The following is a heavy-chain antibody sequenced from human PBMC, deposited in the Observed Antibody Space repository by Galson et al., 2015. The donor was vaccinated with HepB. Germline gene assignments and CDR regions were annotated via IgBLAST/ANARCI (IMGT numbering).Heavy chain of an antibody. V-gene: IGHV1-8*01. CDR3: ARGLSYYYDSSGLTQGY. D-gene: IGHD3-22*01. Sequence: SVKVSCKASGYTFTSYDINWVRQATGQGLEWMGRMNPNSGNTGYAQKFQGRVTMTRNTSISTAYMELSSLRSEDTAVYYCARGLSYYYDSSGLTQGYWGQGTLVTVSS. J-gene: IGHJ4*02. CDR1: GYTFTSYD. CDR2: MNPNSGNT.